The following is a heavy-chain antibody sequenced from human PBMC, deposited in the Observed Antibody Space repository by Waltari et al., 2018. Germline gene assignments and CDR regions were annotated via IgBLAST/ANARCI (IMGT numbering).Heavy chain of an antibody. CDR2: IKHSGST. J-gene: IGHJ4*02. CDR3: ARGWAVAGTGYYFDY. V-gene: IGHV4-34*01. Sequence: QVQLQQWGAGLLKPSETLSLTCAVYCGSFIGYYWSWIRHPPGKGLEWIGEIKHSGSTNYNPSLKSRVTIAVDTSKNQFSLKLSSVTAADTAVYYCARGWAVAGTGYYFDYWGQGTLVTVSS. CDR1: CGSFIGYY. D-gene: IGHD6-19*01.